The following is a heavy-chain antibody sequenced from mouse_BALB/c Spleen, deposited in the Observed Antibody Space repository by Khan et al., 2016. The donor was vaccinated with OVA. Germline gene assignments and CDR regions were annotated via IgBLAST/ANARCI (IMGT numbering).Heavy chain of an antibody. Sequence: QVQLQQSGAELARPGASVKMSCKASGYTFTSYTMHWVKQRPGQGLEWIGYINPSNGYTNYNQKFKEKATLTADKSSSTAYMNLSSLTSEDSAVYYFLRSGAYYSYGDYFDVWGAGTTVTVSS. V-gene: IGHV1-4*01. CDR1: GYTFTSYT. D-gene: IGHD2-12*01. J-gene: IGHJ1*01. CDR2: INPSNGYT. CDR3: LRSGAYYSYGDYFDV.